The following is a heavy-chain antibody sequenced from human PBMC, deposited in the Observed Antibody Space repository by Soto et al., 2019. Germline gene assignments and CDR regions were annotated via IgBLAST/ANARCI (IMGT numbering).Heavy chain of an antibody. D-gene: IGHD1-26*01. CDR1: GFTFKYYA. CDR2: ISGSGDKT. J-gene: IGHJ1*01. CDR3: ARESKWYGGHYCTD. V-gene: IGHV3-23*01. Sequence: EVQLLQSGGGLAQPGTSLRLSCAASGFTFKYYAMTWVRQAPGKGLEWVSTISGSGDKTDYADSVKGRFRVSRDNSKDTLYLQMDSLRADDTALYYCARESKWYGGHYCTDGGQGTLVTVSS.